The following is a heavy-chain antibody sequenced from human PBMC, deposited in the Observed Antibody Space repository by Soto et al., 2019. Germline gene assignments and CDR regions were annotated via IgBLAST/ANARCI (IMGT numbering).Heavy chain of an antibody. J-gene: IGHJ4*02. CDR1: GGSISSYY. V-gene: IGHV4-59*08. CDR3: ARLPDYDFWSGYLI. CDR2: IYYSGST. Sequence: SETLSLTCTVSGGSISSYYWSWIRQPPGKGLEWIGYIYYSGSTNYNPSLKSRVTISVDTSKNQFSLKLSSVTAADTAVYYCARLPDYDFWSGYLIWGQGTLVTVSS. D-gene: IGHD3-3*01.